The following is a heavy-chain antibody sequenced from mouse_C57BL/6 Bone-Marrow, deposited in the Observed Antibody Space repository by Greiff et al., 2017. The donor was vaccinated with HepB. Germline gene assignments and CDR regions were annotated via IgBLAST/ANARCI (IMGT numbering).Heavy chain of an antibody. CDR2: ISNGGGST. J-gene: IGHJ4*01. Sequence: EVMLVESGGGLVQPGGSLKLSCAASGFTFSDYYMYWVRQTPEKRLEWVAYISNGGGSTYYPDTVKGRFTISRDNAKNTLYLQMSRLKSEDTAMYYCARLYYGSSSYAMDYWGQGTSVTVSS. CDR3: ARLYYGSSSYAMDY. CDR1: GFTFSDYY. D-gene: IGHD1-1*01. V-gene: IGHV5-12*01.